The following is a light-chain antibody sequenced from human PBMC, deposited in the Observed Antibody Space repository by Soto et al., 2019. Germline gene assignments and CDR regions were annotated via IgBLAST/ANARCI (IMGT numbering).Light chain of an antibody. V-gene: IGLV1-51*02. CDR1: SSNIEKNY. CDR2: ENN. CDR3: GTWDSRLNALV. J-gene: IGLJ3*02. Sequence: QSVLTQPPSVSASPGQKVTISCSGSSSNIEKNYVSWYQHLPGTAPKLLISENNKRPSGIPDRFSGSKSGTSATLGITGLQTGDEADYYCGTWDSRLNALVFGGGTKLTVL.